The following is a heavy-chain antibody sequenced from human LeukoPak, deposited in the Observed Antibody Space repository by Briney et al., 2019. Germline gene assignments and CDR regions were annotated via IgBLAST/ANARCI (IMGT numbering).Heavy chain of an antibody. Sequence: SETLSLTCAVYGGSFSGYYWSWIRQPPGKGLEWIGEINHSGSTNYNPSLKSRVTISVDTSKNQFSLKLSSVTAADTAMYYCARERMVRGAYYYYGMDVWGQGTTVTVSS. CDR1: GGSFSGYY. J-gene: IGHJ6*02. V-gene: IGHV4-34*01. D-gene: IGHD3-10*01. CDR3: ARERMVRGAYYYYGMDV. CDR2: INHSGST.